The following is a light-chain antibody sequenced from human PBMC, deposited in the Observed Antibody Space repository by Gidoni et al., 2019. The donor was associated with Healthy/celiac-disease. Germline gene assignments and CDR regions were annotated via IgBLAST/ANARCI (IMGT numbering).Light chain of an antibody. CDR3: SSYTSSSTLDWV. CDR2: EVS. Sequence: QSALTQPASVSGSPGQSITISCTGTSSDVGGYNYVSWYQQPPGKAPKLMIYEVSNRPSGFSNRFSGSKSGNTASLTISGLQAEDEADYYCSSYTSSSTLDWVFGGGTKLTVL. J-gene: IGLJ3*02. V-gene: IGLV2-14*01. CDR1: SSDVGGYNY.